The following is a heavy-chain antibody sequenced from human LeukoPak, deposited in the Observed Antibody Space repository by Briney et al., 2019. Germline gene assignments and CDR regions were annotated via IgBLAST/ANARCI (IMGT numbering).Heavy chain of an antibody. CDR3: ARVENYGSGSSDPWFDP. Sequence: SEALSLTCTVSGGSISSYYGSWIRQTPGKGLERIGYIPYRGSTNFNPSLKGRVTMSVDTPKNQFSLNLTSVTAADTAVYYCARVENYGSGSSDPWFDPWGQGTLVTVSS. J-gene: IGHJ5*02. CDR2: IPYRGST. V-gene: IGHV4-59*01. D-gene: IGHD3-10*01. CDR1: GGSISSYY.